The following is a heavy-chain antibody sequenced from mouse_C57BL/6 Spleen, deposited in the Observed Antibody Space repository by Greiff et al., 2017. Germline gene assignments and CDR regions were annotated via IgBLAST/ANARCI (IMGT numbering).Heavy chain of an antibody. CDR1: GFTFSDYG. CDR2: ISSGSSTI. CDR3: ARGYYDYDEDYAIDY. Sequence: EVQLVESGGGLVKPGGSLKLSCAASGFTFSDYGMHWVRQAPEKGLEWVAYISSGSSTIYYADTVKGRFTISRDNAKNTLFLQMTSLRSEDTAMYYCARGYYDYDEDYAIDYWGQGTSVTVSS. J-gene: IGHJ4*01. V-gene: IGHV5-17*01. D-gene: IGHD2-4*01.